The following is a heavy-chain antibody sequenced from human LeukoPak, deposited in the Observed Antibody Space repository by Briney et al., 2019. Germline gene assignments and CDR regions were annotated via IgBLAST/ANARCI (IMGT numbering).Heavy chain of an antibody. CDR2: INHSGST. V-gene: IGHV4-34*01. Sequence: PSETLSLTCAVYGGSFSGYYWSWIRQPPGKGLEWIGEINHSGSTNYNPSLKSRVTISVDSSKNQFSLKLSSVTAADTAVYYCARVMRVKQWELPPSAFDIWGQGTMVTVSS. CDR3: ARVMRVKQWELPPSAFDI. D-gene: IGHD6-19*01. J-gene: IGHJ3*02. CDR1: GGSFSGYY.